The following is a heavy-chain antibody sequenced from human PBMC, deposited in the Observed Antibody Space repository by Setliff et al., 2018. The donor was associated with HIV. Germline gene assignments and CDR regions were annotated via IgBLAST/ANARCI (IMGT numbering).Heavy chain of an antibody. Sequence: PGESLKISCKGTGYGFSNYWIGWVCQKPGKGLEWLGFIYPGDPDSNTRYSPSFQGRVTLSVDKSTSTSYLQWTSLKASDTAIYYCARHEIDSSLNSWFDSWGQGTLVTVSS. J-gene: IGHJ5*01. CDR1: GYGFSNYW. D-gene: IGHD1-26*01. V-gene: IGHV5-51*01. CDR2: IYPGDPDSNT. CDR3: ARHEIDSSLNSWFDS.